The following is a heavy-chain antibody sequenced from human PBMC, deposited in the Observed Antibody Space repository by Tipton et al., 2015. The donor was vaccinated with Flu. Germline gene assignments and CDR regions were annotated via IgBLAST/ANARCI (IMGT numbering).Heavy chain of an antibody. D-gene: IGHD3-3*01. J-gene: IGHJ4*02. V-gene: IGHV3-21*01. CDR2: ISSSSSYI. CDR1: GFTFSSYS. Sequence: LSLTCAASGFTFSSYSMNWVRQAPGKGLEWVSSISSSSSYIYYADSVKGRFTISRDNAKNSLYLQMNSLRAEDTAVYYCARDGQDFGSGYSRTKDFDYWGQGTLVTVSS. CDR3: ARDGQDFGSGYSRTKDFDY.